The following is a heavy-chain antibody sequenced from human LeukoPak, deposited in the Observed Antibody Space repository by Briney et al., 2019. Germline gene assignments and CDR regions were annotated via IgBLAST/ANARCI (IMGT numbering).Heavy chain of an antibody. CDR1: GFTFSTYA. Sequence: GGSLRLSCAASGFTFSTYAMNWVRQAPGKGLEWVSGIIGNAGRTYYADSVKGRFTISRDNSKNTLYLQMNSLRAEDTAVYYCARNLEWELQEDYYGMDVWGQGTTVTVSS. CDR2: IIGNAGRT. J-gene: IGHJ6*02. CDR3: ARNLEWELQEDYYGMDV. D-gene: IGHD1-26*01. V-gene: IGHV3-23*01.